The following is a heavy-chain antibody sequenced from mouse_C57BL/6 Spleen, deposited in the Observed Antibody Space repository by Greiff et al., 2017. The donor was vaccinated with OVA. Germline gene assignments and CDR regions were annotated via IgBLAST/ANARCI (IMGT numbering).Heavy chain of an antibody. CDR3: ARNRYFDV. CDR1: GFTFTDYY. CDR2: IRNKANGYTT. J-gene: IGHJ1*03. V-gene: IGHV7-3*01. Sequence: EVQVVESGGGLVQPGGSLSLSCAASGFTFTDYYMSWVRQPPGKALEWLGFIRNKANGYTTEYSASVKGRFTISRDNSQSILYLQMNALRAEDSATYYCARNRYFDVWGTGTTVTVSS.